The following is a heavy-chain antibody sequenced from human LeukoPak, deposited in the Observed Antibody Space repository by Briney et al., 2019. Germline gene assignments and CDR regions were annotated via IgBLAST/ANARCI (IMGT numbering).Heavy chain of an antibody. J-gene: IGHJ4*02. CDR3: TLTYSSAWGSFDY. V-gene: IGHV1-2*02. CDR2: INPNSGGT. Sequence: ASVKVSCQASGYTFTGYYIHWVRQAPGQGLEWMGSINPNSGGTDYAQNFEGRVTMTRDTSISTAYMELSRLRSDDTAVFFCTLTYSSAWGSFDYWGQGTLVTVSS. CDR1: GYTFTGYY. D-gene: IGHD6-19*01.